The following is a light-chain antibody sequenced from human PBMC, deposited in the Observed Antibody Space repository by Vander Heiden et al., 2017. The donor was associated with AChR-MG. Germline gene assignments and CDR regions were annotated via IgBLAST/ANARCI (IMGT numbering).Light chain of an antibody. CDR2: SND. J-gene: IGLJ3*02. V-gene: IGLV1-44*01. CDR1: RSTIGSNS. Sequence: QPVLTQPPPASGAPGQRGTILCSGSRSTIGSNSVNWYQQHPGTAPKLLIYSNDQRPSGVPDRFSGSKSGTSASLAISGLQSEDEADYYCATWDGNLNGRVFGGGTKLTVL. CDR3: ATWDGNLNGRV.